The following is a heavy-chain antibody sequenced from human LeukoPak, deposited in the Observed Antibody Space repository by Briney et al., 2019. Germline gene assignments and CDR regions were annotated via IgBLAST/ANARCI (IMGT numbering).Heavy chain of an antibody. V-gene: IGHV3-23*01. CDR3: AKDAAAPGSGGDYFDY. J-gene: IGHJ4*02. CDR1: GFTFSSNA. Sequence: GGSLRLSCAASGFTFSSNAMSWVRQAPGKGLEWVSVITANGARTYYADSVKGRFTISRDNSKNTLSLQMNSLRADDTAVYYCAKDAAAPGSGGDYFDYWGQGTLVTVSS. D-gene: IGHD3-10*01. CDR2: ITANGART.